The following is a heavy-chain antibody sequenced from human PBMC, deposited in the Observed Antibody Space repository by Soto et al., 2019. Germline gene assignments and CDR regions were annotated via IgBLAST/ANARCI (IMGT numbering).Heavy chain of an antibody. CDR2: INPTDSDT. D-gene: IGHD3-22*01. CDR3: VRPDSSGYYVY. Sequence: PGESLKISCKGSGYTFTTYWIGWVRQMPGKGLEWMAIINPTDSDTRYSPSFQGQVTISADKSTSTAYLQWSSLKASDTAMCYCVRPDSSGYYVYWGQGPLVTVSS. CDR1: GYTFTTYW. V-gene: IGHV5-51*01. J-gene: IGHJ4*02.